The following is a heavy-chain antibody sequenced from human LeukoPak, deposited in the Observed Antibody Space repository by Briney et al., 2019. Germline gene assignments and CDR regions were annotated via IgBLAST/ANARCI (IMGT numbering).Heavy chain of an antibody. CDR3: GRIPAAGSLKGSFDF. D-gene: IGHD6-13*01. CDR1: GYSFTSYW. J-gene: IGHJ3*01. Sequence: GESLKISCKGSGYSFTSYWIGWVRQMPGKGLEWMGIIYPGDSDTRYSPSFQGQVTISADKSISTAYLQWSSLKASDSAMYYCGRIPAAGSLKGSFDFWGQGTMVTVSS. CDR2: IYPGDSDT. V-gene: IGHV5-51*01.